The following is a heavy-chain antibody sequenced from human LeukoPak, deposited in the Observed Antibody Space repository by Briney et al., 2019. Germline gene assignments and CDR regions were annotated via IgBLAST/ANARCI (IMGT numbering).Heavy chain of an antibody. CDR1: GGSFSGYY. D-gene: IGHD3-3*01. Sequence: SETLSLTCAVYGGSFSGYYWSRIRQPPGKGLEWIGEINHSGSTNYNPSLKSRVTISVDTSKNQFSLKLSSVTAADTAVYYCARGAPRGIYDFWSGRTFYYMDVWGKGTTVTVSS. J-gene: IGHJ6*03. CDR3: ARGAPRGIYDFWSGRTFYYMDV. V-gene: IGHV4-34*01. CDR2: INHSGST.